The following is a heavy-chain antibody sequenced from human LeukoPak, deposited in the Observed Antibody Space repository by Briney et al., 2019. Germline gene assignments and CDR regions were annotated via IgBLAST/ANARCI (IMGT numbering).Heavy chain of an antibody. Sequence: PSETLSLTCTVSGGSISSSSYYWGWIRQPPGKGLEWIGSTYYSGSTYYNPSLKSRVTISVDTSKNQFSLKLSSVTAADTAVYYCARLYSYGSYYFDYWGQGTLVTVSS. CDR3: ARLYSYGSYYFDY. CDR2: TYYSGST. CDR1: GGSISSSSYY. V-gene: IGHV4-39*01. D-gene: IGHD5-18*01. J-gene: IGHJ4*02.